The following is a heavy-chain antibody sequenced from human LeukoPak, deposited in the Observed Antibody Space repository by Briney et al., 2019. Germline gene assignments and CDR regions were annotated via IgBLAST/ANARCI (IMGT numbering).Heavy chain of an antibody. V-gene: IGHV1-2*04. D-gene: IGHD3-10*01. Sequence: GASVKVSCKASGYTFTGYYMHWVRQAPGQGLEWMGWINPNSGGTNYAQKFQGWVTMTRDTSISTAYMELSRLRSDDTAVYYCARADYYYGSGSYDYWGQGTLVTVSS. CDR3: ARADYYYGSGSYDY. J-gene: IGHJ4*02. CDR2: INPNSGGT. CDR1: GYTFTGYY.